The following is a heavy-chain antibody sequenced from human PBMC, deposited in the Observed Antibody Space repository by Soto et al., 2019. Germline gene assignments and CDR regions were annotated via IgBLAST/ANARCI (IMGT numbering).Heavy chain of an antibody. Sequence: GGSLRLSCAASGFTFSSYGMHWVRQAPGKGLEWVAVIWYDGSNKYYADSVKGRFTISRDNSKNTLYLQMNSLRAEDTAVYYCAREWVRGVIDYGMDVWGQGTTVTVSS. CDR2: IWYDGSNK. D-gene: IGHD3-10*01. CDR1: GFTFSSYG. V-gene: IGHV3-33*01. CDR3: AREWVRGVIDYGMDV. J-gene: IGHJ6*02.